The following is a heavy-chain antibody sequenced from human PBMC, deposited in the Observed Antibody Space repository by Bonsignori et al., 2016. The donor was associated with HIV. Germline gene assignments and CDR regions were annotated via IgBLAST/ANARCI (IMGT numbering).Heavy chain of an antibody. J-gene: IGHJ4*02. CDR3: ARGPPWLPTPPARYYFDY. D-gene: IGHD3-22*01. V-gene: IGHV3-23*01. CDR1: EFTFSSYA. CDR2: LSRSGGST. Sequence: GESLKISCAASEFTFSSYAMSWVRQAPGKGLEWVSSLSRSGGSTNYADSVKGRFTISRDTSKNTLYLQMNSLRAEDTAVYYCARGPPWLPTPPARYYFDYWGQGTLVTVSS.